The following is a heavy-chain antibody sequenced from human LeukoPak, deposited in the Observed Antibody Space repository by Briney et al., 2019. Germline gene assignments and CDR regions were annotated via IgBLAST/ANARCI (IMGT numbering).Heavy chain of an antibody. V-gene: IGHV3-30*03. CDR2: ISYDGRNK. CDR3: ARGQGQRPNYFDY. D-gene: IGHD6-25*01. J-gene: IGHJ4*02. Sequence: GGSLRLSCAASGFTFRSYGMHWVRQAPGKGLEWVAVISYDGRNKFYADSVKGRFTISRDNPKNTVYLQMNSLGAEDTAVYYCARGQGQRPNYFDYWGQGTLVTVSS. CDR1: GFTFRSYG.